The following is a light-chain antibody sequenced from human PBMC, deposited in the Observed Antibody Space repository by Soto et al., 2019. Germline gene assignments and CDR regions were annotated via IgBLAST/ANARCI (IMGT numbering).Light chain of an antibody. CDR1: QTVGKD. CDR3: QQRSAWPFT. J-gene: IGKJ4*01. V-gene: IGKV3-11*01. Sequence: IVLTQSPATLSLSPGERASLSCRASQTVGKDLAWYQVGPGQAPRLLIFDASTRATGVPPRFSGSRSGSDFTLTISSLDPEDFALYYCQQRSAWPFTFGGGTSVLIK. CDR2: DAS.